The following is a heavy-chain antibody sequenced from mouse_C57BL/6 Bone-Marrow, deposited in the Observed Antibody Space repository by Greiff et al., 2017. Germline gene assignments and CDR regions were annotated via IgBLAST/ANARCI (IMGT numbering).Heavy chain of an antibody. Sequence: VQLQQSGAELVRPGASVKLSCTASGFNIKDDSMHWVKQRPEQGLEWIGWIDPENGDTEYASKFQGKATITADTSSNTAYLQLSSLTSEDTAVYYCTRTHSSGFDDWGQGTTLTVSS. D-gene: IGHD3-2*02. CDR3: TRTHSSGFDD. CDR1: GFNIKDDS. CDR2: IDPENGDT. V-gene: IGHV14-4*01. J-gene: IGHJ2*01.